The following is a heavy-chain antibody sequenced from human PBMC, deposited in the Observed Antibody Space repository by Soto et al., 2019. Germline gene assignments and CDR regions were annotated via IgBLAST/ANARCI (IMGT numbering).Heavy chain of an antibody. CDR3: ARFSGARFSYMDV. V-gene: IGHV5-51*01. CDR2: IYPGDSGT. Sequence: GESLKISCKGSGYSFTSYWVGWVRQMPGKGLECMGIIYPGDSGTRYSPSFQGQVSISADKSINTAYLQWSSLKASDTAMYYCARFSGARFSYMDVWGKGTTVTVSS. CDR1: GYSFTSYW. J-gene: IGHJ6*03. D-gene: IGHD3-10*01.